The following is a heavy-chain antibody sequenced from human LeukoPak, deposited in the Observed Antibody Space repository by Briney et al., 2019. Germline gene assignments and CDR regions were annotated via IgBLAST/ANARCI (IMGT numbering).Heavy chain of an antibody. CDR3: AKDQDYYDSSGYFDY. Sequence: GGSLRLSCAASGFVFSSNYMNWVRQAPGKGLEWVSAISGSGGSTYYADSVKGRFTISRDNSKNTLYLQMNSLRAEDTAVYYCAKDQDYYDSSGYFDYWGQGTLVTVSS. V-gene: IGHV3-23*01. CDR2: ISGSGGST. D-gene: IGHD3-22*01. J-gene: IGHJ4*02. CDR1: GFVFSSNY.